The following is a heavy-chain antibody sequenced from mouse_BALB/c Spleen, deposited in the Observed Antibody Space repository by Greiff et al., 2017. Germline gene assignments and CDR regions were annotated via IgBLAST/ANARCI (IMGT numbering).Heavy chain of an antibody. D-gene: IGHD2-10*01. CDR3: ARGTYYGSWFAY. J-gene: IGHJ3*01. Sequence: EVMLVESGGGLVKPGGSLKLSCAASGFTFSSYAMSWVRQTPEKRLEWVASISSGGSTYYPDSVKGRFTISRDNARNILYLQMSSLRSEDTAMYYCARGTYYGSWFAYWGQGTLVTVSA. CDR1: GFTFSSYA. V-gene: IGHV5-6-5*01. CDR2: ISSGGST.